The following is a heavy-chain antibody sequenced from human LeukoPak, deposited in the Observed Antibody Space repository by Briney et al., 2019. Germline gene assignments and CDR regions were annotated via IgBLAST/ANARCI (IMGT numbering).Heavy chain of an antibody. V-gene: IGHV4-39*07. CDR1: GGSISSSTYY. Sequence: SETLSLTCTVSGGSISSSTYYWGWIRQPPGKGLEWIGSIYFSGSTYFNPSLKSRVTISVDTSKNQFSLKLSSVTAADTAVYYCARRPYLKYSYGLSDAKMNWFDPWGQGTLVTVSS. D-gene: IGHD5-18*01. J-gene: IGHJ5*02. CDR3: ARRPYLKYSYGLSDAKMNWFDP. CDR2: IYFSGST.